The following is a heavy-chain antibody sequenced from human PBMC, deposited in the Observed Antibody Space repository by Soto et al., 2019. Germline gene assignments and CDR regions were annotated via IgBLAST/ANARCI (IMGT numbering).Heavy chain of an antibody. V-gene: IGHV1-69*01. D-gene: IGHD3-10*01. CDR3: ARVLTMVRGSLVYYYGMDV. Sequence: QVQLVQSGAEVKKPGSSVKVSCKASGGTFSSYAISWVRQAPGQGLEWMGGIIPIFGTANYAQKFQGRVTITADESTSTAYMELSSLRSEDTAVYYCARVLTMVRGSLVYYYGMDVWGQGTTVTVSS. CDR2: IIPIFGTA. J-gene: IGHJ6*02. CDR1: GGTFSSYA.